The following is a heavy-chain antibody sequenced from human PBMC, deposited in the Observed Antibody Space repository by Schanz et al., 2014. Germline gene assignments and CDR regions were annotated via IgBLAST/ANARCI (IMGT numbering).Heavy chain of an antibody. D-gene: IGHD5-18*01. J-gene: IGHJ3*02. V-gene: IGHV3-NL1*01. CDR1: GFTFSSYG. CDR3: ARVALPGYSSPRDAFDI. CDR2: ISGSGGST. Sequence: QVQLVESGGGVVQPGRSLRLSCAASGFTFSSYGMHWVRQAPGKGLEWVSAISGSGGSTYYADSVKGRFTISRDNSKNTLYLQMNGLRAEDTAVYYCARVALPGYSSPRDAFDIWGQGTMVTVSS.